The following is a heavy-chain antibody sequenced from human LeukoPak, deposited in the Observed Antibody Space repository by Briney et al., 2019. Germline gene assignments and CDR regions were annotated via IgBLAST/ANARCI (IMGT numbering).Heavy chain of an antibody. Sequence: ASVKVSCKAPGYTFSSYYVHWVRQAPGQGLEWMGIINPSDGDTNYAQKFQGRVTMTRDMSTSTVYMELSSLRSEDTAVYYCARAGSTSKGQNWFDPWGQGTLVTVSP. V-gene: IGHV1-46*01. CDR2: INPSDGDT. CDR1: GYTFSSYY. CDR3: ARAGSTSKGQNWFDP. D-gene: IGHD3-10*01. J-gene: IGHJ5*02.